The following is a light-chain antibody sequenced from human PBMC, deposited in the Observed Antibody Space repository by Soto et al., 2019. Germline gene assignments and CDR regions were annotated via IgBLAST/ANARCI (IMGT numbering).Light chain of an antibody. CDR3: CSYAGSNIWV. J-gene: IGLJ3*02. CDR1: RSDVGDYNS. V-gene: IGLV2-8*01. Sequence: QSALTQPPSASGSPGRSVTISCSGTRSDVGDYNSVSWYQQHPGKAPKLMIYEVSKRPPGVPDRFSGSKSGNAASLTVSGLQAEDEADYFCCSYAGSNIWVFGVGTKVTV. CDR2: EVS.